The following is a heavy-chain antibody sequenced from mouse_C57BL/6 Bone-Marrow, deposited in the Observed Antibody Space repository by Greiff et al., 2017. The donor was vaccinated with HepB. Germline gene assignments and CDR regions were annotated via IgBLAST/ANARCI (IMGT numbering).Heavy chain of an antibody. CDR1: GFTFSSYA. V-gene: IGHV5-9-1*02. CDR3: TRAPRRAWFAY. J-gene: IGHJ3*01. Sequence: EVQVVESGGDLVKPGGSLKLSCAASGFTFSSYAMSWVRQTPEKRLEWVAYISSGGDYIYYADTVKGRFTISRDNARNTLYLQMSSLKSEDTAMYYCTRAPRRAWFAYWGQGTLVTVSA. CDR2: ISSGGDYI.